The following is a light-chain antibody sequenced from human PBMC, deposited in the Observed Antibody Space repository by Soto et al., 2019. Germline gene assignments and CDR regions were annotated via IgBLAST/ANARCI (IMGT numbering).Light chain of an antibody. CDR3: SAYTITSTLV. CDR1: SSEIGVYHY. J-gene: IGLJ3*02. CDR2: DVS. V-gene: IGLV2-14*01. Sequence: QSVLTQPASVSGSPGQSITISCTGSSSEIGVYHYVSWYQQRPGEAPQLLIYDVSDRPSGVSNRFSGSRSGNTAFLLISGLQAEDEGDYYCSAYTITSTLVFGGGTQLTVL.